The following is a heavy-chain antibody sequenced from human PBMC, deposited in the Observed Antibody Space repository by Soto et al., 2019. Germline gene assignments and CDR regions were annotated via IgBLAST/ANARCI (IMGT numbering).Heavy chain of an antibody. J-gene: IGHJ4*02. V-gene: IGHV3-23*01. CDR2: VSGSGANT. CDR1: GITFSIYA. D-gene: IGHD6-19*01. CDR3: AKGPHSSGWHYFDY. Sequence: PGGSLRLSCAASGITFSIYAMSWVRHAPGKGLEWVSTVSGSGANTYYADSVKGRFTISRDNSENTLYLQMISLRAEDMAIYYCAKGPHSSGWHYFDYWGQGTLVTVSS.